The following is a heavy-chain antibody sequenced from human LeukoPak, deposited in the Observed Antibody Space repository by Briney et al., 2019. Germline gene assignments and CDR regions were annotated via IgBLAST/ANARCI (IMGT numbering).Heavy chain of an antibody. CDR1: GGSISSYY. J-gene: IGHJ4*02. CDR2: IYYSGST. CDR3: AREAIDGIDY. Sequence: SETLSLTCTVSGGSISSYYWSWIRQPPGKGLEWIGYIYYSGSTNYNPSLKSRVTISVDTSKNQFSLKLSSVTAADTAVYYCAREAIDGIDYWGQRTLVTVSP. V-gene: IGHV4-59*01.